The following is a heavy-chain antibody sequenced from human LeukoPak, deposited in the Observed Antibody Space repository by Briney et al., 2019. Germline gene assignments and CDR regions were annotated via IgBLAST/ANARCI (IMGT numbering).Heavy chain of an antibody. CDR2: ISSSGSTI. CDR1: GFTFSDYY. V-gene: IGHV3-11*04. CDR3: ARVIVVVPAATDAFDI. J-gene: IGHJ3*02. Sequence: GGSLRLSCAASGFTFSDYYMSWIRQAPGKGLEWVSYISSSGSTIYYADSVKGRFTISRDNAKNSLYLQMNSLRAEDTAVYYCARVIVVVPAATDAFDIWGQRTMVTVSS. D-gene: IGHD2-2*01.